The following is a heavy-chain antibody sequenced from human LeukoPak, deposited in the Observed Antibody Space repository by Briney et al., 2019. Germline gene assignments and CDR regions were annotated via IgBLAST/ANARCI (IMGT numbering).Heavy chain of an antibody. D-gene: IGHD2-2*02. J-gene: IGHJ4*02. CDR2: ISGSGGST. CDR1: GFTFSSYA. CDR3: AGTYQLLYLWDS. Sequence: GGSLRLSCAASGFTFSSYAMSWVRQAPGKGLEWVSAISGSGGSTYYADSVKGRFTISRDNSKNTLFLQMNSLRAEDTAVYYCAGTYQLLYLWDSWGQGTLVTVSS. V-gene: IGHV3-23*01.